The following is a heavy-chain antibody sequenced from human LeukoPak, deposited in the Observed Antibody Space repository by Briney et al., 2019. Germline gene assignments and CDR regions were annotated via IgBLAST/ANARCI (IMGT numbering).Heavy chain of an antibody. CDR3: ARGLPYGSGSPRGEYFQH. CDR2: ISAYNGNT. J-gene: IGHJ1*01. Sequence: ASVKVSCRASGYTFTSYGISWVRQALGQGLEWMGWISAYNGNTNYAQKLQGRVTMTTDTSTSTAYMELRSLRSDDTAVYYCARGLPYGSGSPRGEYFQHWGQGTLVTVSS. CDR1: GYTFTSYG. D-gene: IGHD3-10*01. V-gene: IGHV1-18*01.